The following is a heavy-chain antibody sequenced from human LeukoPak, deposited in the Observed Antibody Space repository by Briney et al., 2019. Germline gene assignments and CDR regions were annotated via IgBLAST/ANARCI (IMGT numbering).Heavy chain of an antibody. V-gene: IGHV3-53*01. CDR2: IYSGGNT. D-gene: IGHD2-2*01. Sequence: GGSLRLSCAASGFTVSSNFMSWVRQAPGKGLEWVSVIYSGGNTYYADSVRGRFTISRDNSKNTMYLQMNNLRAEDTAIYYCAKDRDCSSTGCYVFANWGQGTLVTVSS. CDR3: AKDRDCSSTGCYVFAN. J-gene: IGHJ4*02. CDR1: GFTVSSNF.